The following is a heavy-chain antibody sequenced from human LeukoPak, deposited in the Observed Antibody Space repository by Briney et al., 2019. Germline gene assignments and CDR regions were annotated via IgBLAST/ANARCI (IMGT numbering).Heavy chain of an antibody. V-gene: IGHV5-51*01. CDR1: GYSFINYW. Sequence: GESLKISCQGSGYSFINYWIAWVRQMPGKGLEWMGLIYLRDSDTRYSPSFQGQVTISADKSISTAYLQWSSLKASGTAMYYCATPPTPPPRWFDPGGKGTRVTVPS. J-gene: IGHJ5*02. CDR2: IYLRDSDT. CDR3: ATPPTPPPRWFDP. D-gene: IGHD4-17*01.